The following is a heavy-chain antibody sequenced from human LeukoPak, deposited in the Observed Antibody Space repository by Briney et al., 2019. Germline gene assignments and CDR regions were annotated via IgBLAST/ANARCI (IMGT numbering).Heavy chain of an antibody. D-gene: IGHD3-22*01. CDR3: ATSHDSSGNN. CDR2: IRKDGNAK. CDR1: GFAFSDFW. Sequence: GGSLRLSCTASGFAFSDFWMSWVRQAPGKGLEWVANIRKDGNAKYYVPSVRGRFTISRDNAKNSLYLQMNSLTAEDTAVYYCATSHDSSGNNWGQGTLVTVSS. V-gene: IGHV3-7*01. J-gene: IGHJ4*02.